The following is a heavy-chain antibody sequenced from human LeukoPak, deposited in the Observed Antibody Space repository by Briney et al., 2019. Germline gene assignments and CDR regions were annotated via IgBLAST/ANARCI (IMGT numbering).Heavy chain of an antibody. J-gene: IGHJ4*02. D-gene: IGHD3-16*01. Sequence: GGSLRLSCAASGFALSTYWMSWVRQAPGKGLEWVANMNQDGSQNYYVDSVKGRFTISRDNAKNSLYLQMNSLRAEDTAVYYCAVSASARGGFDSWGLGILVTVSS. V-gene: IGHV3-7*01. CDR3: AVSASARGGFDS. CDR1: GFALSTYW. CDR2: MNQDGSQN.